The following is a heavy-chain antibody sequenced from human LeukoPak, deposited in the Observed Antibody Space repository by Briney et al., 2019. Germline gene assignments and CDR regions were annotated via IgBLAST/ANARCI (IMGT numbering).Heavy chain of an antibody. D-gene: IGHD7-27*01. CDR2: IYYSGST. CDR3: ASTLYPGDRGHYFDY. Sequence: PSETLSLTCTVSGGSISSSSYYWGWIRQPPGKGLEWIGSIYYSGSTYYNPSLKSRVTISVDTSKNQFSLKLSSVTAADTAVYYCASTLYPGDRGHYFDYWGQGTLVTVSS. V-gene: IGHV4-39*07. J-gene: IGHJ4*02. CDR1: GGSISSSSYY.